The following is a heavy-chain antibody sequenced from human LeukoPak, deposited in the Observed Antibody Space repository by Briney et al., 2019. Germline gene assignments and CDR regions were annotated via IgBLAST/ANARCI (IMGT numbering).Heavy chain of an antibody. CDR2: ILPIFGTA. CDR1: GGTFSNYA. CDR3: ARKSPELTFDY. V-gene: IGHV1-69*06. J-gene: IGHJ4*02. Sequence: SVKVSCKASGGTFSNYAISWVRQAPGQGLEWMGGILPIFGTANFAQKFQGRLTITADKSTSTAYMELSSLKSEDTAVYYCARKSPELTFDYWGQGTLVTVSS. D-gene: IGHD1-14*01.